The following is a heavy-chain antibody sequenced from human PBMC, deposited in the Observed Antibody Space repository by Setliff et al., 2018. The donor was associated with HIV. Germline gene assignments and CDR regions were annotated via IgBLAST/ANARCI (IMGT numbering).Heavy chain of an antibody. CDR3: ARDGWELDRGGADYFDY. V-gene: IGHV1-3*01. J-gene: IGHJ4*02. CDR2: INAGNGDT. Sequence: ASVKVSCKASGYTFTSFAIHWVRQAPGHGLEWMGWINAGNGDTDYSQKFQGRVTIDRDTSATTAYMELRSLRSEDTAVYYCARDGWELDRGGADYFDYWGQGALVTVSS. D-gene: IGHD3-10*01. CDR1: GYTFTSFA.